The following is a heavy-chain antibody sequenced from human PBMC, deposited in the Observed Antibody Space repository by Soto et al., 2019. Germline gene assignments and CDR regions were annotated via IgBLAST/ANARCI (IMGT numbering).Heavy chain of an antibody. D-gene: IGHD6-25*01. CDR1: GRSFSGYQ. CDR3: ARGWRAAFDY. J-gene: IGHJ4*02. CDR2: INHSGIP. V-gene: IGHV4-34*01. Sequence: QVQLQQWGAGLLKPSETLSLTCAVYGRSFSGYQWIWIRQPPGKGLEWIGEINHSGIPNYNSSIESRVTISIDTSKNQFSLKLSSVTAADTAVYYCARGWRAAFDYWGQGTLVTVSS.